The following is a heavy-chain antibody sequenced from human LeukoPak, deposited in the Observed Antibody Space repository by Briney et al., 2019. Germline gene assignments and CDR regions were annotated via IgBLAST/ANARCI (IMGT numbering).Heavy chain of an antibody. Sequence: GGSLRLSCAASGFTFGTYYMSWIRQAPGKGLEWVSYISGSGSSIYYADSVKGRFTISRDNAKNSLYLQMNSLRAEDTAVYYCGRGHYGVGYWGQGTLVTVSS. CDR3: GRGHYGVGY. CDR1: GFTFGTYY. V-gene: IGHV3-11*04. J-gene: IGHJ4*02. D-gene: IGHD4-17*01. CDR2: ISGSGSSI.